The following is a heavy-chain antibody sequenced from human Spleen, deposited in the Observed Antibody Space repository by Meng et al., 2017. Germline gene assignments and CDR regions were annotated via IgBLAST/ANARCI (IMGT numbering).Heavy chain of an antibody. D-gene: IGHD6-19*01. CDR1: GDTFTSYY. CDR2: INTKTGKP. Sequence: ASVKVSCKSSGDTFTSYYFHWVRQAPEQGLEWMGWINTKTGKPTYAQGFPGRLAFSLDTSASTAFLQISSLKAEDTAVYYCARAHSSGWYSFFDYWGQGTLVTVSS. V-gene: IGHV7-4-1*02. CDR3: ARAHSSGWYSFFDY. J-gene: IGHJ4*02.